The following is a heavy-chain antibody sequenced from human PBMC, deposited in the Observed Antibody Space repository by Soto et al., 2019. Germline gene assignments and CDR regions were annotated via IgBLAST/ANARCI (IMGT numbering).Heavy chain of an antibody. D-gene: IGHD6-6*01. CDR2: IYTSGST. V-gene: IGHV4-4*07. Sequence: SETLSLTCTVSGGSISSYYWSWIRQPAGKGLEWIGRIYTSGSTNYNPSLKSRVTMSVDTSKNQFSLKLSSVSAADTAVYYCARDKPLIAARPYYYYGMDVWGQGTTVTVSS. CDR1: GGSISSYY. J-gene: IGHJ6*02. CDR3: ARDKPLIAARPYYYYGMDV.